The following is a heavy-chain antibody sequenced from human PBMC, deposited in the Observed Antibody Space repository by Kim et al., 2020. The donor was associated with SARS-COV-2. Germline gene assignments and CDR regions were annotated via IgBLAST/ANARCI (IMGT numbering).Heavy chain of an antibody. V-gene: IGHV4-39*01. CDR3: ARHYRRAVAGTEFDY. D-gene: IGHD6-19*01. J-gene: IGHJ4*02. Sequence: PPLNSRVTTPVDTSKNQFSMKLSTVTAADTAVYYCARHYRRAVAGTEFDYWGQGTLVTVSS.